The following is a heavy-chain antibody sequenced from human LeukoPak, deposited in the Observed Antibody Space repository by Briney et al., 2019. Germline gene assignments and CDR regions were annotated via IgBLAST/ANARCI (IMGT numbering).Heavy chain of an antibody. V-gene: IGHV4-30-4*01. CDR1: GGSISSGDYY. CDR3: EGYSYPEEMATNNGDY. D-gene: IGHD5-24*01. CDR2: IYYSGST. J-gene: IGHJ4*02. Sequence: SQTLSLTCTVSGGSISSGDYYWSWIRQPPGKGLEWIGYIYYSGSTYYNPSLKSRVTISVDTSKNQFSLKLSSVTAADTAVYYCEGYSYPEEMATNNGDYWGQGTLITVSS.